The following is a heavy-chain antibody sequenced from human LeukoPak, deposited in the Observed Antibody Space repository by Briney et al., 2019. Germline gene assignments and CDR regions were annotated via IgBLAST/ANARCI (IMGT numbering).Heavy chain of an antibody. V-gene: IGHV3-66*01. CDR3: AREGRIPIFGVFTFFDY. J-gene: IGHJ4*02. CDR1: GFTVSSNY. D-gene: IGHD3-3*01. Sequence: PGGSLRLSCAASGFTVSSNYMSWVRGAPGTGVEWVSVFCSGGSTYYADSVKGRFSISRDSSKNTMYLQMNSLSGEDTAVYYCAREGRIPIFGVFTFFDYWGQGTLVTVSS. CDR2: FCSGGST.